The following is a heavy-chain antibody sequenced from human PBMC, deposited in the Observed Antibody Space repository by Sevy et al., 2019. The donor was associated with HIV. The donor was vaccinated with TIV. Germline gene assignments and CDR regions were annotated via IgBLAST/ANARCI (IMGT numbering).Heavy chain of an antibody. D-gene: IGHD7-27*01. CDR1: GFTSDDYA. CDR2: ISWNSGNI. J-gene: IGHJ3*02. Sequence: GGSLRLSCTVSGFTSDDYAMHWVRQAPGKGLEWVSGISWNSGNIGYADAVKGRFTISRDNVKKSLDLQMNSLRVEDTALYYCAKDAALGIFDAFHIWGQWTMVTVSS. V-gene: IGHV3-9*02. CDR3: AKDAALGIFDAFHI.